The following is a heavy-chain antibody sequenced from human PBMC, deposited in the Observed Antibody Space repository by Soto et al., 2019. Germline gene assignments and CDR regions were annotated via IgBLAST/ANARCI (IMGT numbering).Heavy chain of an antibody. J-gene: IGHJ6*02. V-gene: IGHV1-8*01. CDR2: MNPNSGNT. CDR1: GYTFTSYD. CDR3: AREKSSRGYYYGMDV. D-gene: IGHD6-13*01. Sequence: WASVKVSCKASGYTFTSYDINWVRQATGQGLEWMGWMNPNSGNTGYAQKFQGRVTVTRDTSISTAYMELSSLRSEDTAVYYCAREKSSRGYYYGMDVWGQGTTVTVSS.